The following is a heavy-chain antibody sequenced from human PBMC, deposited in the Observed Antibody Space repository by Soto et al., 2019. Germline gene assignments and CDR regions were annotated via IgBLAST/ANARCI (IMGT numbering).Heavy chain of an antibody. CDR2: IYAGGNT. CDR1: GFSVTSNY. V-gene: IGHV3-53*01. D-gene: IGHD3-9*01. J-gene: IGHJ4*02. CDR3: ARVTTFYDILTSSYALNYFDY. Sequence: VQLVASGGTLVQPGGSLRLSCAASGFSVTSNYMTWVRQAPGKGLECVSVIYAGGNTYYPDSVKGRFTISSDNSKNTLFLQMNNLRAEDTAVYYCARVTTFYDILTSSYALNYFDYWGQGTRVTVSS.